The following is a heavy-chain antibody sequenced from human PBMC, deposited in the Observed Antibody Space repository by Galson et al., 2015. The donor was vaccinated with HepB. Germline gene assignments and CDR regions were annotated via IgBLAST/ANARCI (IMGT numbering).Heavy chain of an antibody. D-gene: IGHD1-26*01. Sequence: SLRLSCAASGFTFSDYYMSWIRQAPGQGLEWVSYISNNDNTICYAGSVKGRFTISRDNAKNSLYLQMNSLRAEDSALYYCARVRGSYSVDYWGQGTLVTVSS. CDR1: GFTFSDYY. CDR2: ISNNDNTI. J-gene: IGHJ4*02. V-gene: IGHV3-11*01. CDR3: ARVRGSYSVDY.